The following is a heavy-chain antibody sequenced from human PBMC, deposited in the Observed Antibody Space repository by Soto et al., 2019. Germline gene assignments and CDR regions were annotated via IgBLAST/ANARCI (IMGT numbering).Heavy chain of an antibody. CDR3: ATMGTPTTGLYFFDY. J-gene: IGHJ4*02. V-gene: IGHV4-30-4*01. CDR1: GGSMSSGNYY. D-gene: IGHD1-1*01. CDR2: ISYSGST. Sequence: PSETLCLTCTVSGGSMSSGNYYWSWIRQPPGKGLEWIGFISYSGSTYYSTSLKSRVTISVDTSKSQFSLNLSFVTAADTAVYYCATMGTPTTGLYFFDYWGQGSLVTVSS.